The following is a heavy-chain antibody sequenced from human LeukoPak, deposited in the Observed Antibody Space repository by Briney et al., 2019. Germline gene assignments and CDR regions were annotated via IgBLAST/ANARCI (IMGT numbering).Heavy chain of an antibody. J-gene: IGHJ5*02. V-gene: IGHV4-59*01. CDR3: ARGDHYHDWFDP. D-gene: IGHD3-10*01. CDR1: GGSIGSYY. CDR2: IYYSGST. Sequence: SETLSLTCTVSGGSIGSYYWSWIRQPPGKGLEWIGYIYYSGSTNYNPSLQSRVTISVDTSKNQFSLKLSSVTAADTAVYYCARGDHYHDWFDPWGQGTLVTVSS.